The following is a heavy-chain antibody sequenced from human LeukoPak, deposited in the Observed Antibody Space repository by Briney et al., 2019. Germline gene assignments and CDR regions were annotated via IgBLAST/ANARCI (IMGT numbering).Heavy chain of an antibody. CDR3: ARDIKEYYDILTGYYRGAFDI. Sequence: PSGTLSLTCAVSGGSISSSNWWSWVRQPPGKGLEWIGEIYHSGSTNYNPSLKSRVTISVDTSKNQFSLKLSSVTAADTAVYYCARDIKEYYDILTGYYRGAFDIWGQGTMVTVSS. V-gene: IGHV4-4*02. J-gene: IGHJ3*02. D-gene: IGHD3-9*01. CDR2: IYHSGST. CDR1: GGSISSSNW.